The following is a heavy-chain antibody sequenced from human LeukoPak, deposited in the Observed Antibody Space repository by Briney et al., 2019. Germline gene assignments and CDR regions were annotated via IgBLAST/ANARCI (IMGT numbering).Heavy chain of an antibody. CDR3: AKERSGGTEGDAFDI. CDR2: IYSGGST. J-gene: IGHJ3*02. Sequence: PGGSLRLSCAASGFTVSSNYVSWVRQAPGKGLEWVSVIYSGGSTYYADSVKGRFTISRDNSKNTLYLQMNSLRAEDTAVYYCAKERSGGTEGDAFDIWGQGTMVTVSS. D-gene: IGHD6-13*01. CDR1: GFTVSSNY. V-gene: IGHV3-53*05.